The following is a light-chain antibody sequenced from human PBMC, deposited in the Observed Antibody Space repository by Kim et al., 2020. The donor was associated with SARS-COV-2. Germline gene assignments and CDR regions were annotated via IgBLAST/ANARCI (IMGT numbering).Light chain of an antibody. Sequence: GQRVTISCTGSSSNIGAGYDVHWYQQLPGTAPNLLIYGNSNRPSGVPDRFSGSKSGTSASLAITGLQAEDEADYYCQSYDSSLRFVFGTGTKVTVL. CDR1: SSNIGAGYD. CDR3: QSYDSSLRFV. J-gene: IGLJ1*01. CDR2: GNS. V-gene: IGLV1-40*01.